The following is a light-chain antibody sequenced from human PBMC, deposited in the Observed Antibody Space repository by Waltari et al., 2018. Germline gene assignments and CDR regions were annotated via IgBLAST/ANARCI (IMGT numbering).Light chain of an antibody. CDR3: SSHAGSDSFL. J-gene: IGLJ2*01. V-gene: IGLV2-8*01. CDR2: DGT. CDR1: NRDVGGYDY. Sequence: QSALTQPPSASGSPGQSVTISCSGTNRDVGGYDYVSWYQHQPGKPPKLILYDGTKRPSGVPDRFSGSKSGNTASLTVTGLQAEDEADYYCSSHAGSDSFLFGGGTKLTVL.